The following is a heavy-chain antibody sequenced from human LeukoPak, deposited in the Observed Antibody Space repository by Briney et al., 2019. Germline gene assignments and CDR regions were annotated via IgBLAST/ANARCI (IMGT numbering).Heavy chain of an antibody. J-gene: IGHJ5*02. CDR1: GGTFSSYA. CDR3: ASSLPGSSGWYYPFDP. Sequence: ASVKVSCKASGGTFSSYAISWVRQAPGQGLEWMGGIIPIFGTANYAQKFQGRVTITADKSTSTAYMELSSLRSEDTAVYYCASSLPGSSGWYYPFDPWGQGTLVTVSS. D-gene: IGHD6-19*01. V-gene: IGHV1-69*06. CDR2: IIPIFGTA.